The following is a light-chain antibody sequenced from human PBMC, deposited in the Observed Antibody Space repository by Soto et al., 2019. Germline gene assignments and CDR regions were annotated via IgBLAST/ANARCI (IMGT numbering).Light chain of an antibody. V-gene: IGKV2-28*01. Sequence: DIVMTQSPLSLPVTPGEPASISCRSSQSLLHSNGYNYLDWYMQKPGQSPRLLISGASARAADFPARFSGSGPGIEFILTISSLQSEDFAFYYCQQYDDWPWTFGQGTKVDI. CDR3: QQYDDWPWT. CDR2: GAS. CDR1: QSLLHSNGYNY. J-gene: IGKJ1*01.